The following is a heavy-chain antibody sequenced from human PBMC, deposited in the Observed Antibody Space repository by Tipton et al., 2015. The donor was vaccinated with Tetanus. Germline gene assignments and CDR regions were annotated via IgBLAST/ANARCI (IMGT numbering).Heavy chain of an antibody. V-gene: IGHV1-18*01. CDR3: ARGRGLGPHEYFEH. J-gene: IGHJ5*02. Sequence: QVQLVQSGAEVKKPGASVKVSCKASGYTFTHYGVNWVRQAPGQGLEWMGWISPFNENVNYAEKFQGRLTMTTDRSTATVYMDLRSLGSDDTAVYYCARGRGLGPHEYFEHWGQGTLVPVSS. CDR1: GYTFTHYG. D-gene: IGHD3/OR15-3a*01. CDR2: ISPFNENV.